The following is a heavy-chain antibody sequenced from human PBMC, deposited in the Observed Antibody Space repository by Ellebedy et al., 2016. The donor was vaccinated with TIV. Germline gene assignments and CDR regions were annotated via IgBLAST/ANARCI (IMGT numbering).Heavy chain of an antibody. V-gene: IGHV3-7*01. CDR2: IYQDGSVQ. J-gene: IGHJ5*02. D-gene: IGHD4-17*01. CDR1: GFSFRSYW. CDR3: ARRGGYGDYAVQIKSWFDT. Sequence: GESLKISCAASGFSFRSYWMSWVRQAPGKGLQWVANIYQDGSVQYYVDSVKGRFTISRDNADNSLFLQMNSLRAEDTAVYYCARRGGYGDYAVQIKSWFDTWGRGTLVAVSS.